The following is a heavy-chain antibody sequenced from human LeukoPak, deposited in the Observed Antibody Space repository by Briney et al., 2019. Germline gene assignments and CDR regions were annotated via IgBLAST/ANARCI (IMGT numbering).Heavy chain of an antibody. J-gene: IGHJ5*02. CDR1: GYTFTGYY. CDR3: ARVVVAAKGCDP. D-gene: IGHD2-15*01. CDR2: INPNSGGT. V-gene: IGHV1-2*02. Sequence: GASVKVFCKASGYTFTGYYMHWVRQASGQGLEWRGWINPNSGGTNYAQKFRGRVTMTRDTSISTAYMELSRLRSDDTAVYYCARVVVAAKGCDPWGQGTLVSDPS.